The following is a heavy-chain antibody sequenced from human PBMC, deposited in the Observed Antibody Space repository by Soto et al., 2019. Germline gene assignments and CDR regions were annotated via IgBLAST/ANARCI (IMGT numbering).Heavy chain of an antibody. D-gene: IGHD7-27*01. CDR3: ARSRGGTGVDLDY. Sequence: QVQLVQSGAEVKKPGASVKVSCKASGYTFTSYDINWVRQATGQGPVWMGWMNPDSGDTGYVQKFQGRVSMTRDTSISTAYMEVCSLRSEDTAVFYCARSRGGTGVDLDYWGQGALVTVSS. CDR1: GYTFTSYD. J-gene: IGHJ4*02. V-gene: IGHV1-8*01. CDR2: MNPDSGDT.